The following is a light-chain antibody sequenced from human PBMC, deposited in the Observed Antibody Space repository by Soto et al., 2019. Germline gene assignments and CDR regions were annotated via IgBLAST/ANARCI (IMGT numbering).Light chain of an antibody. J-gene: IGKJ1*01. CDR2: AAS. V-gene: IGKV1-39*01. CDR1: QSINSY. CDR3: QQSFSTPRT. Sequence: DIQMTQSPSSQSASVGDRVTITCRASQSINSYLNWYQQKPGKAPKLLIYAASSLQSGVPSRFSGSGSETDFTLTISSLQPDDFAPYYCQQSFSTPRTFGKGPRVEI.